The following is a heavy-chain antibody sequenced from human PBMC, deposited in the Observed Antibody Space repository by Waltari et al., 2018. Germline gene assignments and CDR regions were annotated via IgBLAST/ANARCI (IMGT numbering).Heavy chain of an antibody. CDR2: ISGSGATP. CDR1: GFSFMGFA. CDR3: AKGSRGYTNYFFDS. V-gene: IGHV3-23*01. D-gene: IGHD3-16*02. J-gene: IGHJ4*02. Sequence: EVQLLESAGGLVQPGEALRLSCAASGFSFMGFAMTCVRQAPGEGLECVASISGSGATPFYADSVKGRFTIVRDNSRDTVYLQMNSLRVDDSAVYYCAKGSRGYTNYFFDSWGQGTLVSVSS.